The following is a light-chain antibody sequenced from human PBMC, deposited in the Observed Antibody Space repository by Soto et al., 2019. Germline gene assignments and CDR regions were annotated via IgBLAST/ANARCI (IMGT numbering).Light chain of an antibody. CDR1: QSISSW. J-gene: IGKJ1*01. CDR2: DAS. V-gene: IGKV1-5*01. CDR3: QQYNSYWT. Sequence: DIQMTQSPSTLSASVGERVNITCRASQSISSWLAWYQQRPGKAPKLLIYDASSLESGVPSRFSGSGSGTEFTLTISSLQPDDFATYYCQQYNSYWTFGQGTKVDIK.